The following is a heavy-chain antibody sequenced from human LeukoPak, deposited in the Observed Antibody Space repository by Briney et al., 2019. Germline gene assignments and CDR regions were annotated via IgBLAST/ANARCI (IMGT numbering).Heavy chain of an antibody. CDR3: TTEGYRSGGSCYGFDN. V-gene: IGHV3-15*01. D-gene: IGHD2-15*01. Sequence: GGSLRLSCAATGFTFRNAWMMWVRQAPGEGLEWVGRIKSKTDGGTTDYAAPVKGRFTISRDDSKNTLDLQMNSLKTEDSAVYYCTTEGYRSGGSCYGFDNWGQGTLVTVSS. CDR2: IKSKTDGGTT. CDR1: GFTFRNAW. J-gene: IGHJ4*02.